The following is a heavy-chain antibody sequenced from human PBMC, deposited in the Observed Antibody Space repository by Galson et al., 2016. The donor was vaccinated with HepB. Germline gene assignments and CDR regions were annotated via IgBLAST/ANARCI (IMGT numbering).Heavy chain of an antibody. CDR2: IFWDDDK. D-gene: IGHD3-3*01. Sequence: PALVKPTQTLTLTCTFSGFSLTSSGVAVGWIRQPPGKALEWLALIFWDDDKRYRSSLKNRLTVTKDTSKNQVVLIMTNMDPVDTATYYCARRPFDVMSISGRNWVYPWGPGTVVTVSS. J-gene: IGHJ5*02. V-gene: IGHV2-5*02. CDR1: GFSLTSSGVA. CDR3: ARRPFDVMSISGRNWVYP.